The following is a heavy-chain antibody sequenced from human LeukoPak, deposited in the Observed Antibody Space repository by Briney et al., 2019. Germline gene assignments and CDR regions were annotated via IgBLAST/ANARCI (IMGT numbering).Heavy chain of an antibody. CDR1: GFSLDDFA. J-gene: IGHJ4*02. V-gene: IGHV3-21*01. Sequence: GGSLRLSCAVSGFSLDDFAMHWVRQAPGKGLEWVSSISSSSSYIYYADSVKGRFTISRDNAKNSLYLQMNSLRAEDTAVYYCARDAALWFGELLDPYYFDYWGQGTLVTVSS. D-gene: IGHD3-10*01. CDR2: ISSSSSYI. CDR3: ARDAALWFGELLDPYYFDY.